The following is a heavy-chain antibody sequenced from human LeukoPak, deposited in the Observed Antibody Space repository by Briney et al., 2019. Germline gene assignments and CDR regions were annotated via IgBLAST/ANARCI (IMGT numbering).Heavy chain of an antibody. D-gene: IGHD1-26*01. V-gene: IGHV1-18*01. J-gene: IGHJ5*02. CDR2: ISAYNGNT. CDR1: GYTFTTYG. Sequence: GASVKVSCKASGYTFTTYGINWVRQAPGQGLEWMGWISAYNGNTNYAQRFQGRVTMTTDTSTSTAYMELRSLRSDNTAVYYCARDMSGSYSTRFDPWGQGTLVTVSS. CDR3: ARDMSGSYSTRFDP.